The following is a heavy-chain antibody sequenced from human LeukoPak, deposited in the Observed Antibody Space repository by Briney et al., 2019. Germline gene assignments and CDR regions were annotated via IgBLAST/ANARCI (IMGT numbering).Heavy chain of an antibody. D-gene: IGHD3-10*01. J-gene: IGHJ4*02. CDR2: ISGSGYRI. CDR3: ARDGSSYAPSQPFFFDY. Sequence: PGGSLRLSCEASGFTFSSDDMNWVRQAPGKGLKWVSYISGSGYRIYYAGSVKGRFTISRDNAKKSLYLQMDSLRAEDTAVYYCARDGSSYAPSQPFFFDYWGQGTLVTVSS. V-gene: IGHV3-48*03. CDR1: GFTFSSDD.